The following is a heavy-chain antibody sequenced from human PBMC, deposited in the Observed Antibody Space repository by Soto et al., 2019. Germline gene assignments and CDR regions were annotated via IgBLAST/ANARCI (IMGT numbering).Heavy chain of an antibody. D-gene: IGHD3-16*01. V-gene: IGHV3-23*01. CDR2: ISSSGGST. CDR3: AKEYYDYVWGSYVDY. J-gene: IGHJ4*02. CDR1: GXTVSNYS. Sequence: GSLRLSCAASGXTVSNYSMSWVRQAPGKGLEWVSGISSSGGSTYYADSVKGRFTISRDNSKNKLYLQMNSMRADYTAVYYCAKEYYDYVWGSYVDYWGQGTLVTVSS.